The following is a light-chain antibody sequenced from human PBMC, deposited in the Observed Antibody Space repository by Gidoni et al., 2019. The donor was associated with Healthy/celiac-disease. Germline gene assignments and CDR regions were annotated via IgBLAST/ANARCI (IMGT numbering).Light chain of an antibody. Sequence: DIQMTQSLSSLSASVGDRVTITRRASQSSSSYLNWYQQKPGKAPKLLIYAASSLQSGVPSRFSGSGSGTDFTLTISSLQPEDFATYYCQQSYSTPYTFGQGTKLEIK. J-gene: IGKJ2*01. CDR3: QQSYSTPYT. CDR2: AAS. CDR1: QSSSSY. V-gene: IGKV1-39*01.